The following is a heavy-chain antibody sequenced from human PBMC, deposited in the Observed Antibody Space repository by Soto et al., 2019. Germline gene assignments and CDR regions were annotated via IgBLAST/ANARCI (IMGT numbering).Heavy chain of an antibody. CDR1: GFTFSNYD. V-gene: IGHV3-48*03. CDR3: ARDYSLYDGDGMAI. J-gene: IGHJ6*02. D-gene: IGHD3-16*01. Sequence: GGSLRLSCSASGFTFSNYDMNWVRLAPGRGLEWLSFITGGGTTVYYADSVQGRFTISRDNSKNSLYLQMNSLRVEDTAVYYCARDYSLYDGDGMAIWGQGTTVTVSS. CDR2: ITGGGTTV.